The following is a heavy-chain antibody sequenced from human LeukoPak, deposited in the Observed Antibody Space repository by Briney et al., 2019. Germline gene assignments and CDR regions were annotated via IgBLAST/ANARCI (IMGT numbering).Heavy chain of an antibody. J-gene: IGHJ4*02. D-gene: IGHD4-17*01. Sequence: GGSLRLSCAASGFTSSSYGMHWVRQAPGKGLEWVAVISYGGSNKYYADSVKGRFTISRDNSKNTLYLQMNSLRAEDTAVYYCAKLLTVTTLPFDYWGQGTLVTVSS. V-gene: IGHV3-30*18. CDR3: AKLLTVTTLPFDY. CDR2: ISYGGSNK. CDR1: GFTSSSYG.